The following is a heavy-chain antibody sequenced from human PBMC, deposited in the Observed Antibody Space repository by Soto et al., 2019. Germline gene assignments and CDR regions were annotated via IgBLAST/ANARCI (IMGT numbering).Heavy chain of an antibody. V-gene: IGHV4-34*01. CDR2: INHSGST. CDR1: GGSFSGYY. J-gene: IGHJ6*03. Sequence: PSETLSLTCAVYGGSFSGYYWSWIRQPPGKGLEWIGEINHSGSTNYNPSLKSRVTISVDTSKNQFSLKLSSVTAADTAVYYCARGNHCSGGSCYYYYYYMDVWGKGTTVTVSS. CDR3: ARGNHCSGGSCYYYYYYMDV. D-gene: IGHD2-15*01.